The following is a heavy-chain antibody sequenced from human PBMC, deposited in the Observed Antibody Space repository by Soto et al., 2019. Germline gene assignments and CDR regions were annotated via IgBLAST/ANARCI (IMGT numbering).Heavy chain of an antibody. Sequence: QVQLVESGGGVVQPGRSLRLSCAASGFTFSSYGMHWVRQAPGKGLEWVAVISYDGSNKYYADSVKGRFTISRDNSKNTLYLQMNSLRAEDTAVYYCAKEDDSSGYYYGDFDYWGQGTLVTVSS. J-gene: IGHJ4*02. CDR2: ISYDGSNK. CDR3: AKEDDSSGYYYGDFDY. CDR1: GFTFSSYG. D-gene: IGHD3-22*01. V-gene: IGHV3-30*18.